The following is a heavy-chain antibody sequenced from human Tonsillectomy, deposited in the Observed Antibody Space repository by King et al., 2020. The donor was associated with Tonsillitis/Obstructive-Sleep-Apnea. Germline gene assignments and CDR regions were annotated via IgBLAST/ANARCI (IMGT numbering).Heavy chain of an antibody. Sequence: VQLVESGGGLVKPGGSLRLSCAASGFTFNNAWMSWVRQAPGKGLEWVGRIKSKTDGGTTDYAAPVKGRFTIPRDDSKNTLYLQMNSLKTEDTAVYYCTTDFYDFWSGYYTPCGYWGQGTLVTVSS. CDR3: TTDFYDFWSGYYTPCGY. V-gene: IGHV3-15*01. D-gene: IGHD3-3*01. J-gene: IGHJ4*02. CDR1: GFTFNNAW. CDR2: IKSKTDGGTT.